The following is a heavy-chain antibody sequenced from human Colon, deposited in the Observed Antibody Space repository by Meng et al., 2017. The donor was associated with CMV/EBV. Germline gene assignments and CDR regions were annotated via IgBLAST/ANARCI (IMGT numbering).Heavy chain of an antibody. V-gene: IGHV4-38-2*02. CDR2: IHHTERT. Sequence: SETLSLTCSVSGYFISHDYYWGWIRQPSEKGLEWIGSIHHTERTYYNPSLKSGATISVDTSKNQFYLKWSSVTAADTAVYYCARVSYSKSSYYYYGMDVWGQGTTVTVSS. CDR3: ARVSYSKSSYYYYGMDV. J-gene: IGHJ6*02. D-gene: IGHD1-26*01. CDR1: GYFISHDYY.